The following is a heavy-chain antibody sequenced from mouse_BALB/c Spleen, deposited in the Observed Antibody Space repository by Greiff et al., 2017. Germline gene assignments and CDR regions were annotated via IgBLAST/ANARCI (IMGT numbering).Heavy chain of an antibody. CDR1: GYTFTDYN. CDR2: INPNNGGT. J-gene: IGHJ3*01. CDR3: ARDLFAY. Sequence: VQLKESGPELVKPGASVKIPCKASGYTFTDYNMDWVKQSHGKSLEWIGDINPNNGGTIYNQKFKDKATLTADKSSSTAYMQLSSLTSEDSAVYYCARDLFAYWGQGTLVTVSA. V-gene: IGHV1-18*01.